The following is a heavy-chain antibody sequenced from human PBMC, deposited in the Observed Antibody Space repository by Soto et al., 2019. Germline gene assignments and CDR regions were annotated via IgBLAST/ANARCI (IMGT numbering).Heavy chain of an antibody. V-gene: IGHV4-31*03. CDR2: IYYSGST. CDR1: GGSISSGGYY. D-gene: IGHD3-9*01. CDR3: ARQLRYFDWLTSFDY. J-gene: IGHJ4*02. Sequence: PSETLSLTSTVSGGSISSGGYYWSWIRQHPGKGLEWIGYIYYSGSTYYNPSLKSRVTISVDTSKNQFSLKLSSVTAADTAVYYCARQLRYFDWLTSFDYWGQGTLVTVSS.